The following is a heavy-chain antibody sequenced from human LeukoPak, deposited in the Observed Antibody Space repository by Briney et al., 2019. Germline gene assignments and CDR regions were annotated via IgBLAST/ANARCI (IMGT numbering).Heavy chain of an antibody. CDR3: ARGRIVVATIPFDY. CDR1: GYTFTSYD. Sequence: ASVKVSCKVSGYTFTSYDINWVRQATGQGLEWMGWMNPNSGNTGYAQKFQGRVTMTRNTSISTAYMELSSLRSEDTAVYYCARGRIVVATIPFDYWGQGTLVTVSS. CDR2: MNPNSGNT. V-gene: IGHV1-8*01. J-gene: IGHJ4*02. D-gene: IGHD3-22*01.